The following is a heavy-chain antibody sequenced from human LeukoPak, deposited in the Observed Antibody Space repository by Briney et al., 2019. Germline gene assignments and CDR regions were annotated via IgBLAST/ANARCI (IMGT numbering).Heavy chain of an antibody. Sequence: GGSLRLSCAASGFIFSSYAMNWGRQAPGKGREWVSAISGSGDGTYYADSVKGRFTVSRDNSKNRLYLQMNNLRAEDSAVYYCAKGVGGYCSSTDCRAYDNWGQGTLVTVSS. CDR2: ISGSGDGT. CDR1: GFIFSSYA. V-gene: IGHV3-23*01. D-gene: IGHD2-2*01. J-gene: IGHJ4*02. CDR3: AKGVGGYCSSTDCRAYDN.